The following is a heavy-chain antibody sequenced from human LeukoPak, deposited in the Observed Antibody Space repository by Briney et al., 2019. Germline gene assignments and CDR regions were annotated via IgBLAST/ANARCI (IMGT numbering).Heavy chain of an antibody. Sequence: PGRSPRLSCAASGFTFSSYGMHWVRQAPGKGLEWVAVIWYDGSNKYYADSVKGRFTISRDNSKNTLYLQMNSLRAEGTAVYYCARGRRDGYNYLSDYWGQGTLVTVSS. CDR2: IWYDGSNK. V-gene: IGHV3-33*01. CDR3: ARGRRDGYNYLSDY. D-gene: IGHD5-24*01. J-gene: IGHJ4*02. CDR1: GFTFSSYG.